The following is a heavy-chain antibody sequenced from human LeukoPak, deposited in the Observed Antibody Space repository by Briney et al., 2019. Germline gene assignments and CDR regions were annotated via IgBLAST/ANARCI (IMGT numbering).Heavy chain of an antibody. CDR1: GFTFSSYE. V-gene: IGHV3-48*03. Sequence: PGGSLRLSCVASGFTFSSYEMNWVRQAPGKGLEWVSYISSSGSTIHYADSVKGRCTISRDNAKNSLYLQVNSLRADDTAYYYCARETVAAAGPFDYWGRGTLVTVSS. J-gene: IGHJ4*01. CDR2: ISSSGSTI. CDR3: ARETVAAAGPFDY. D-gene: IGHD6-13*01.